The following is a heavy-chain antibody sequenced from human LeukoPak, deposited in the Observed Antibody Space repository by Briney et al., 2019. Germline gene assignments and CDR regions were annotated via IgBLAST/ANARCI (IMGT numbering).Heavy chain of an antibody. CDR3: AKMHGYFDY. CDR1: GLTFSNYG. J-gene: IGHJ4*02. V-gene: IGHV3-23*01. Sequence: PGGSLRLSCEASGLTFSNYGMSWVRQAPGKGLQWVSAITGDGTTTYYADSVKGRFTISRDNSKNMLYLQMSSLRAEDTAVYYCAKMHGYFDYWAQGALVPVSS. CDR2: ITGDGTTT.